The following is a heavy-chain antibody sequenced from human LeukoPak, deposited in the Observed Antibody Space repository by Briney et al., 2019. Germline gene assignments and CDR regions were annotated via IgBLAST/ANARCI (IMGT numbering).Heavy chain of an antibody. J-gene: IGHJ3*02. Sequence: SETLSLTCTVSGGSISSYYWSWIRQPPGKGLEWIGYIYYSGSTNYNPSLKSRVTISVDTSKNQFSLKLSSVTAADTAVYYCASSSGWTHDAFDIWGQGTMVTVSS. V-gene: IGHV4-59*01. CDR1: GGSISSYY. CDR2: IYYSGST. D-gene: IGHD6-19*01. CDR3: ASSSGWTHDAFDI.